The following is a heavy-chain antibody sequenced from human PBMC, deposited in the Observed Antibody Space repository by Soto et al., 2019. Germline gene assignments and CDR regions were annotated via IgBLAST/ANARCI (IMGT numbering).Heavy chain of an antibody. CDR2: IWYDGSNK. J-gene: IGHJ4*02. CDR3: ARRGGYCSGGSCYHFDY. Sequence: QVQLVESGGGVVQPGRSLRLSCAASGFTFSSYGMHWVRQAPGKGLEWVAVIWYDGSNKYYSDSVKGRFTIYRDNSKNTLYLQMNSLRAEDTAVYDCARRGGYCSGGSCYHFDYWGQGTLVTVSS. CDR1: GFTFSSYG. D-gene: IGHD2-15*01. V-gene: IGHV3-33*01.